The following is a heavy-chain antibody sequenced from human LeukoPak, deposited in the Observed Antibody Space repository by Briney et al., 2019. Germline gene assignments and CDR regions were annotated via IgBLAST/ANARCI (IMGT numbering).Heavy chain of an antibody. J-gene: IGHJ4*02. Sequence: GGSLRLSCAAPGFTLSTNCMTWVRQAPGKGLEWVPTIYSGGTTYYADSVMGRFTISRHNSRNTLYLQMNGLRAEDTAVYYCARVDTVMAYYFDLWGQGTLVSVSS. CDR3: ARVDTVMAYYFDL. V-gene: IGHV3-53*04. D-gene: IGHD5-18*01. CDR2: IYSGGTT. CDR1: GFTLSTNC.